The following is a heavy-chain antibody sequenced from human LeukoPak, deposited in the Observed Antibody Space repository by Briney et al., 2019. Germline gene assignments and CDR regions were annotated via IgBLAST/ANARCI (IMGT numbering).Heavy chain of an antibody. CDR1: GYTFTTYN. V-gene: IGHV1-18*01. Sequence: ASVKVSCKASGYTFTTYNINWVRQAPGQGLEWMGWISGYNGNTNYAQKLQGRVTMTTDTSTSTAYMELRSLKSDDTAVYYCAGSTYYYDSSGDRAFDIWGQGTMVTVSS. D-gene: IGHD3-22*01. J-gene: IGHJ3*02. CDR3: AGSTYYYDSSGDRAFDI. CDR2: ISGYNGNT.